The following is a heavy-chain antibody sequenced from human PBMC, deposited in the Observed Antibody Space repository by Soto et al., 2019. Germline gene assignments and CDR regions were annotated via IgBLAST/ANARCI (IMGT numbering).Heavy chain of an antibody. CDR2: ISASGENT. V-gene: IGHV3-23*01. CDR3: ADGGEWSFNFEY. CDR1: GFSFSIYS. J-gene: IGHJ4*02. D-gene: IGHD3-3*01. Sequence: EVQLLESGGGLVQPGGSLRLSCAASGFSFSIYSMSWVRQAPGKGLEWVCGISASGENTYYADSVKGRFTISRDNSKNTMYLQMNNLRVEDKAVHYCADGGEWSFNFEYWGQGTLVTVFS.